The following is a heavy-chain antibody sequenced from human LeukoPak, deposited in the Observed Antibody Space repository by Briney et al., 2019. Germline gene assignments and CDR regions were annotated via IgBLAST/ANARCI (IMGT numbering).Heavy chain of an antibody. CDR1: GFSLSTSGVG. V-gene: IGHV2-5*01. Sequence: SGPTLVNPTQTLTLTCTFSGFSLSTSGVGVGWIRQPPGKALEWLALIYWNDDKRYSPSLKSRLTITKDTSKNQVVLTMTNMDPVDTATYYCAHGALSITFGGVMGPLFDYWGQGTLVTVSS. J-gene: IGHJ4*02. D-gene: IGHD3-16*01. CDR3: AHGALSITFGGVMGPLFDY. CDR2: IYWNDDK.